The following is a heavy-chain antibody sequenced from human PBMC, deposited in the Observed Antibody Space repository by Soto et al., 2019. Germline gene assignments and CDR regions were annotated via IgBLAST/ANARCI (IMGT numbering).Heavy chain of an antibody. D-gene: IGHD2-2*01. CDR1: GGSISSGGYS. J-gene: IGHJ3*02. CDR2: IDHSGST. V-gene: IGHV4-30-2*01. Sequence: QLQLQESGSGLVKPSQTLSLTCAVSGGSISSGGYSWSWIRQPPGKSLEWIGYIDHSGSTYYNPSLKSRVTISLDRSKNQFSLKLSSVTAADTAVYYCARHNPASEAFDIWGQGTMVTVSS. CDR3: ARHNPASEAFDI.